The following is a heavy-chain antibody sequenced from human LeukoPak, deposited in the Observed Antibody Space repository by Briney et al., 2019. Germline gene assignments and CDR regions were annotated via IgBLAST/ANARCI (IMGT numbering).Heavy chain of an antibody. CDR2: ISGSGGST. J-gene: IGHJ3*02. CDR1: GFTFSSYA. CDR3: ANPYYYDSSGYLDAFDT. D-gene: IGHD3-22*01. Sequence: GGSLRLSCAASGFTFSSYAMSWVRQAPGKGLEWVSAISGSGGSTYYADSVKGRFTISRDNSKNTLYLQMNSLRAEDTAVYYCANPYYYDSSGYLDAFDTWGQGTMVTVSS. V-gene: IGHV3-23*01.